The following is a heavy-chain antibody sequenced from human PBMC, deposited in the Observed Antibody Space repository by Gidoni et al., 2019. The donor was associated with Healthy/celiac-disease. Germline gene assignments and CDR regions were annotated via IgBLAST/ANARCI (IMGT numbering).Heavy chain of an antibody. CDR2: IYYSGST. CDR3: ARDPTYYYDSSGYYPNWFDP. J-gene: IGHJ5*02. CDR1: GGSISSSSYY. Sequence: HLQLQESCPGLVKPSETLSLTCTVSGGSISSSSYYWGWIRQPPGKGLEWIGSIYYSGSTYYNPSLKSRVTISLDTSKNQFSLKLSSVTAADTAVYYCARDPTYYYDSSGYYPNWFDPWGQGTLVTVSS. D-gene: IGHD3-22*01. V-gene: IGHV4-39*07.